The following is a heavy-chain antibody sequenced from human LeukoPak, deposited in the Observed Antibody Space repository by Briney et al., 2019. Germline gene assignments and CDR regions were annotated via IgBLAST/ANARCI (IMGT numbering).Heavy chain of an antibody. CDR2: ISYDGSNK. CDR1: GFTFSSYG. V-gene: IGHV3-30*03. CDR3: ADSWMDV. D-gene: IGHD2-21*01. Sequence: GRSLRLSCAASGFTFSSYGMHWVRQAPGKGLEWVAVISYDGSNKYYADSVKGRFTISRDNSKNTLYLQMNSLRAEDTAVYYRADSWMDVWGQGTTVTVSS. J-gene: IGHJ6*02.